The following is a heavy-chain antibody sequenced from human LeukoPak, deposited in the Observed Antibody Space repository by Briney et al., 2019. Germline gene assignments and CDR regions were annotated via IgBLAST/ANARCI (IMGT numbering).Heavy chain of an antibody. Sequence: GGSLRLSCAASGFTFSSYAMHWVRQAPGKGLEWVAIISYDGSNKYYADSVKGRFAISRDNSKNTLYLQMNSLRAEDTAVYYCAKEGHPVMDWGQGTLVTVSS. J-gene: IGHJ4*02. CDR1: GFTFSSYA. D-gene: IGHD3-16*01. CDR3: AKEGHPVMD. CDR2: ISYDGSNK. V-gene: IGHV3-30*09.